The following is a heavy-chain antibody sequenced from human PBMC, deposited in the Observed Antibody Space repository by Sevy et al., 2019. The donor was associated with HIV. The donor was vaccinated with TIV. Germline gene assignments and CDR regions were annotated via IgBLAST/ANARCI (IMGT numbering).Heavy chain of an antibody. J-gene: IGHJ4*02. CDR2: IKSDGSST. Sequence: GGSLRLSCVASGFTFSTYWMHWVRQAPGKGLVWVSRIKSDGSSTDYADSVKGRFTISRDNAKNTLSLQMNSLRAEDTAVYYCARKSRAYFGGFEYWGQGTLVTVSS. CDR3: ARKSRAYFGGFEY. D-gene: IGHD3-10*01. V-gene: IGHV3-74*01. CDR1: GFTFSTYW.